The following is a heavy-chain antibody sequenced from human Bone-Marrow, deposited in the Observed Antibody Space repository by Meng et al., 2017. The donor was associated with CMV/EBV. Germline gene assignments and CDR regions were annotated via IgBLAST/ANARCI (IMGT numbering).Heavy chain of an antibody. V-gene: IGHV3-30*02. D-gene: IGHD3-3*01. Sequence: GESLKISCAASGFTFSSYGMHWVRQAPGKGLEWVAFIRYDGSNKYYADSVKGRFTISRDNSKNTLYLQMNSLRAEDTAVYYCAKGTRITIFGVVGDAFDIWGQGTMVPV. J-gene: IGHJ3*02. CDR2: IRYDGSNK. CDR3: AKGTRITIFGVVGDAFDI. CDR1: GFTFSSYG.